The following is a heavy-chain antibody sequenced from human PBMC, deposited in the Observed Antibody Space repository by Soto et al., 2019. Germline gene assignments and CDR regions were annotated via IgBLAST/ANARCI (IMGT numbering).Heavy chain of an antibody. Sequence: EVQLVESGGGLVQPGGSLRLSCAASGFTFSDHYVDWVRQAPGKGLEWVGRTRNKANSYTTEYAASVKGRFTISRDASKNSLYLQMNSLKTEDTAVYYCASHYDSSGLNYFDYWGQGTLVTVSS. V-gene: IGHV3-72*01. CDR2: TRNKANSYTT. CDR3: ASHYDSSGLNYFDY. J-gene: IGHJ4*02. CDR1: GFTFSDHY. D-gene: IGHD3-22*01.